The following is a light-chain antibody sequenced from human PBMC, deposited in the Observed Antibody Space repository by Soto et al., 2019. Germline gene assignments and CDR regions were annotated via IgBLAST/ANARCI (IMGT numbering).Light chain of an antibody. V-gene: IGKV3-11*01. CDR1: QNIHSF. J-gene: IGKJ2*01. CDR2: DAS. CDR3: QQRLFWPLFT. Sequence: EIVLTQSPATVSLSPGESATLSCRASQNIHSFLAWYQQRPGQAPRLLIYDASFRATAIPARFNGSGSRTDFTLTITRLEPEDFAVYYCQQRLFWPLFTFGQGTRLEIK.